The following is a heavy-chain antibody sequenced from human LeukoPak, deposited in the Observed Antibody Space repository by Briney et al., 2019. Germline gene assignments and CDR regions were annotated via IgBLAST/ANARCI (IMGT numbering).Heavy chain of an antibody. Sequence: PSETLSLTCTVSGGSISSSSYYWGWIRQPPGKGLEWIGSIYYSGSTYYNLSLKSRVTISVDTSKNQFSLKLSSVTAADTAVYYCARGGGYSDDAFDIWGQGTMVTVSS. V-gene: IGHV4-39*07. CDR2: IYYSGST. CDR3: ARGGGYSDDAFDI. J-gene: IGHJ3*02. CDR1: GGSISSSSYY. D-gene: IGHD2-21*01.